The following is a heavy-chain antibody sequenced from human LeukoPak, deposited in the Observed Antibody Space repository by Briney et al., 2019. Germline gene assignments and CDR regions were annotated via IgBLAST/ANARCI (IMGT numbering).Heavy chain of an antibody. CDR2: ISSDGSRT. D-gene: IGHD5-24*01. V-gene: IGHV3-74*01. J-gene: IGHJ4*02. CDR1: GFTFSTYW. CDR3: GRDTGDGYNSYFDY. Sequence: PGGSLRLSCAASGFTFSTYWIHWLRQTPEKGLVWVSRISSDGSRTTYADSVKGRFTISRDNAKNTVYLQMNSLRAEDTAVYYCGRDTGDGYNSYFDYRGQGTMVTVSA.